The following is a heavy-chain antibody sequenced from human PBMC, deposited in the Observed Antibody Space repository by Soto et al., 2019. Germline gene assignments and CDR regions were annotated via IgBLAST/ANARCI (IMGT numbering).Heavy chain of an antibody. D-gene: IGHD2-8*02. Sequence: QVQLVESGGGVVQPGRSLRLSCAASGFTFSSYAMHWVREAPGKGLEWVAVISYDGSNKYYADSVKGRFTISRDNSKNTLYLQMNCLRAEDTAVYYCARDGGGTRGLGSWAYWGQGTLVTVSS. CDR1: GFTFSSYA. V-gene: IGHV3-30-3*01. CDR3: ARDGGGTRGLGSWAY. J-gene: IGHJ4*02. CDR2: ISYDGSNK.